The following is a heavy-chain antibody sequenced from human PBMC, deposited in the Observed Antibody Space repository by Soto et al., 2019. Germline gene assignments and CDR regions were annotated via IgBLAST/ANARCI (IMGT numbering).Heavy chain of an antibody. CDR2: IKADGSEK. CDR3: VREGGFDY. Sequence: GGSLRLSCAASGFTFTTYWMSWVRQTPGKGLEWVVNIKADGSEKYYVDSVKGRFTISRNNAKNSLYLQMNSLRAEDTAVYYCVREGGFDYWGQGTLVTVS. J-gene: IGHJ4*02. V-gene: IGHV3-7*05. CDR1: GFTFTTYW.